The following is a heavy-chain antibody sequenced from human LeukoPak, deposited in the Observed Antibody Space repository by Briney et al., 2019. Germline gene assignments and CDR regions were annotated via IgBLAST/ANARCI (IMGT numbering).Heavy chain of an antibody. D-gene: IGHD3/OR15-3a*01. J-gene: IGHJ3*02. CDR3: AKLARTGYLTDAFDI. V-gene: IGHV3-30*18. CDR2: ISSDGTNK. CDR1: GFTFSSYG. Sequence: PGGSLRLSCAASGFTFSSYGMSWVRQAPGKGLEWVAVISSDGTNKYYADSLKGRFTISRDNSKNTLYLQMNSLRAEDTAVYYCAKLARTGYLTDAFDIWGQGTMVTVSS.